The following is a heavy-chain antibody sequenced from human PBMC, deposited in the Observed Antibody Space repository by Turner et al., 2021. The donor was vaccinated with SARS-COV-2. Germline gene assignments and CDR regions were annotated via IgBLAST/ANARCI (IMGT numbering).Heavy chain of an antibody. CDR2: ISWSSENI. D-gene: IGHD1-26*01. Sequence: EVHLVESVGRLVQPGRLRSLSCSALGITFDDYAMRWVRQAPGKGLEWVSGISWSSENIGYADTVKGRFNISRDNDKNSLYMQMNSLGAEDTALYYCAKDMLGNYYYYGMDLWGQGTTVTVSS. CDR3: AKDMLGNYYYYGMDL. J-gene: IGHJ6*02. CDR1: GITFDDYA. V-gene: IGHV3-9*01.